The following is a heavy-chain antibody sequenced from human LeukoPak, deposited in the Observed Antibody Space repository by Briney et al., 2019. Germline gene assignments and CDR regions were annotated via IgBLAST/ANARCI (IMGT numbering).Heavy chain of an antibody. Sequence: PGGSLRLSCAASGFTFSIYAMNWVRQAPGKGLEWVSAISGSGGSTYYADSVKGRFTISRDNSKNTLYLQMNSLRAEDTAVYYCAKGWFGELLAEYYLDYWGQGTLVTVSS. CDR1: GFTFSIYA. J-gene: IGHJ4*02. CDR3: AKGWFGELLAEYYLDY. CDR2: ISGSGGST. D-gene: IGHD3-10*01. V-gene: IGHV3-23*01.